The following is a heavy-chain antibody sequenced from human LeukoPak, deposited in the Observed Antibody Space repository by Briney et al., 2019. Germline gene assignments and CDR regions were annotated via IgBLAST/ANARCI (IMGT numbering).Heavy chain of an antibody. CDR1: GGSISSYY. Sequence: SETLSLTCTVSGGSISSYYWSWIRQPPGKGLEWIGYIYYSGSTNYNPSLKSRVTISVDTSKNQFSLKLSSVTAADTAVYYRARVGSSGWYPYWGQGTLVTVSS. J-gene: IGHJ4*02. CDR2: IYYSGST. V-gene: IGHV4-59*01. CDR3: ARVGSSGWYPY. D-gene: IGHD6-19*01.